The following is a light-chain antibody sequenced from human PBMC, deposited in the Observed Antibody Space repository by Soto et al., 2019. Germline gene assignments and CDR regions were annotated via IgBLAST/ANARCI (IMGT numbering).Light chain of an antibody. CDR1: NSNIGSNT. Sequence: QSVLTQPPSASGTPGQRVTISCSGSNSNIGSNTVNWYQQLPGTAPKLLIYTNDQRPSGVPDRFSGSKSGTSASLAISGLQFEDEADYHCSSWDDNLDAVVFGAGNKLTVL. CDR2: TND. CDR3: SSWDDNLDAVV. V-gene: IGLV1-44*01. J-gene: IGLJ1*01.